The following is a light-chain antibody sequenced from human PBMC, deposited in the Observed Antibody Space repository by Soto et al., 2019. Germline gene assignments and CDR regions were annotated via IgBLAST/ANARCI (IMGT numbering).Light chain of an antibody. CDR1: QSISNH. Sequence: DIQMTQSPSSLSASVEDRVIITCRASQSISNHLNWYQQKPGKAPKLLIFAASSLQSGVPSRFSGSGSGTDFTQSISSLQPEDFSTYYCQQGSTTPITFGLGTRLEIK. CDR2: AAS. J-gene: IGKJ5*01. V-gene: IGKV1-39*01. CDR3: QQGSTTPIT.